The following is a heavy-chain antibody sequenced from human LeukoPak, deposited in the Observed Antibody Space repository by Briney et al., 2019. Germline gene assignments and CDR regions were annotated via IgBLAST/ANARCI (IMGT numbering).Heavy chain of an antibody. D-gene: IGHD3-22*01. CDR1: GGSFSSYV. J-gene: IGHJ4*02. V-gene: IGHV1-69*04. CDR2: IIPVLGVS. CDR3: ARVPSYDSSGYLDY. Sequence: SVKVSCKASGGSFSSYVITWVRQAPGQGLEWMGRIIPVLGVSNFAQKFEGRVTMTRDTSISTAYMELSRLRSDDTAVYYCARVPSYDSSGYLDYWGQGTLVTVSS.